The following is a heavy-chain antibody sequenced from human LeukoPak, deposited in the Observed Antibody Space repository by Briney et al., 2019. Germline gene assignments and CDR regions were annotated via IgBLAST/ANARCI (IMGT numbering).Heavy chain of an antibody. CDR3: ARTYYGDYDY. D-gene: IGHD4-17*01. V-gene: IGHV3-21*01. Sequence: GGSLRLSCAASGFTFSSYSMNWVRQAPGKALEWVSSISSGSNYTFYADSVKGRFTISGDNAKNSLYLQMNSLRAEDTAVYYCARTYYGDYDYWGQGTLVTVSS. J-gene: IGHJ4*02. CDR1: GFTFSSYS. CDR2: ISSGSNYT.